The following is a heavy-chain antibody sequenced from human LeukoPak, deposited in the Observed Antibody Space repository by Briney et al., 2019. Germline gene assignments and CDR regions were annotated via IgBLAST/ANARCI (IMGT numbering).Heavy chain of an antibody. Sequence: SETLSLTCTVSGGSISSYYWSWIRQPPGEGLEWIGYIYYSGSTNYNPSLKSRVTISVDTSKNQFPLKLSSVTAADTAVYYCARHRSSTSWKNYYGMDVWGQGTTVTVSS. CDR3: ARHRSSTSWKNYYGMDV. CDR1: GGSISSYY. J-gene: IGHJ6*02. CDR2: IYYSGST. D-gene: IGHD2-2*01. V-gene: IGHV4-59*01.